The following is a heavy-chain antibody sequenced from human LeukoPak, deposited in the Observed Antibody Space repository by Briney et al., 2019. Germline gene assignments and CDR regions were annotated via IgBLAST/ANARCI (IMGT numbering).Heavy chain of an antibody. CDR2: INPSGGST. V-gene: IGHV1-46*01. J-gene: IGHJ6*02. CDR3: ARYYYGSGSHHYGMDV. D-gene: IGHD3-10*01. CDR1: GYTFTSYY. Sequence: ASVKVSCKASGYTFTSYYMHWVRQAPGQGLEWMGIINPSGGSTSYAQKFQGRVTMTRDTSTSTAYMELRSLRSDDTAVYYCARYYYGSGSHHYGMDVWGQGTTVTVSS.